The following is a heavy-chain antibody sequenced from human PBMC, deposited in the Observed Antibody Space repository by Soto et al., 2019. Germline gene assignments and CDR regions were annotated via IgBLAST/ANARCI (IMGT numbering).Heavy chain of an antibody. CDR3: ARESRSSSYYYYYGMDV. J-gene: IGHJ6*02. CDR2: IYYSGST. D-gene: IGHD1-26*01. CDR1: GGSISSGGYY. V-gene: IGHV4-31*02. Sequence: SETLSLTCTVSGGSISSGGYYWSWIRQHPGKGLEWIGYIYYSGSTYYNPSLKSRVTISVDTSKNQFSLKLSSVNAADTAVYYCARESRSSSYYYYYGMDVWGQGTTVTVSS.